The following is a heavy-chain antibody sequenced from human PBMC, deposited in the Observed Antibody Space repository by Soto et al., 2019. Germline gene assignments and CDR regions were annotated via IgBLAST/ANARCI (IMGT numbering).Heavy chain of an antibody. CDR3: ARDPDYGDYVGWFDP. J-gene: IGHJ5*02. V-gene: IGHV3-33*01. D-gene: IGHD4-17*01. CDR2: IWYDGSNK. Sequence: QVQLVESGGGVVQPGRSLRLSCAASGFTFSTYGMHWVRQAPGKGLEWVAVIWYDGSNKYYADSVKGRFTISRDNSKNPLYLQMNSLRAEDTAVYYCARDPDYGDYVGWFDPWGQGTLVTVSS. CDR1: GFTFSTYG.